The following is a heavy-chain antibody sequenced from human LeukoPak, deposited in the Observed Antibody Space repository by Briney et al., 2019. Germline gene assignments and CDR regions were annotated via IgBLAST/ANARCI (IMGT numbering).Heavy chain of an antibody. CDR3: ARPDHCSSTSCYTVDYYYYYGMDV. J-gene: IGHJ6*02. CDR1: GGTFSSYA. Sequence: SVKVSCKASGGTFSSYAISWVRQAPGQGLEWMGGIIPIFGTANYAQKFQGRVTITADESTSTAYMELSSLRSEDTAVYYCARPDHCSSTSCYTVDYYYYYGMDVWGQGTTVTVSS. V-gene: IGHV1-69*13. D-gene: IGHD2-2*02. CDR2: IIPIFGTA.